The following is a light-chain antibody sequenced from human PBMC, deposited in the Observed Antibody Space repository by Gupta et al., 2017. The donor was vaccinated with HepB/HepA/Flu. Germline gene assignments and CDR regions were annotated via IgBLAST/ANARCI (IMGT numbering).Light chain of an antibody. CDR2: EVT. J-gene: IGLJ2*01. CDR1: SSDVGGYNY. Sequence: QSALTQHPSASGSPGPSVTISCTGTSSDVGGYNYVSWYQQHPGKVPKLMIYEVTKRPSGVPDRFSGSKSGNTASLTVSGLQAEDEADYYCSSYVGTNTVIFGGGTKLTVL. V-gene: IGLV2-8*01. CDR3: SSYVGTNTVI.